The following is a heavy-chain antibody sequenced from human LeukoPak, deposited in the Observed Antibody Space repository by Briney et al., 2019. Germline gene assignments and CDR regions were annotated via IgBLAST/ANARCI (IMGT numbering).Heavy chain of an antibody. CDR3: AKDLGPGCSSTSCYPVDTAMALDY. CDR1: GFTFSSYA. D-gene: IGHD2-2*01. Sequence: PGGSLRLSCAASGFTFSSYAMSWVPQAPGKGLEWVSAISGSGGSTYYADSVKGRFTISRDNSKNTLYLQMNSLRAEDTAVYYCAKDLGPGCSSTSCYPVDTAMALDYWGQGTLVTVSS. V-gene: IGHV3-23*01. CDR2: ISGSGGST. J-gene: IGHJ4*02.